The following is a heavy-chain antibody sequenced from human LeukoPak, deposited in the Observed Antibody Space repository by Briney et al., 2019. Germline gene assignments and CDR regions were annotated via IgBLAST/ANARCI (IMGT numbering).Heavy chain of an antibody. J-gene: IGHJ4*02. Sequence: TGGSLRLSCAASGFTFSSYVMHWVRQAPGKGLGWVSYISSSSSTIYYADSVKGRFTISRDNAKNSLYLQMNSLRAEDTAVYYCARVFIGDYGDYQFDYWGQGTLVTVSS. CDR1: GFTFSSYV. CDR3: ARVFIGDYGDYQFDY. D-gene: IGHD4-17*01. CDR2: ISSSSSTI. V-gene: IGHV3-48*01.